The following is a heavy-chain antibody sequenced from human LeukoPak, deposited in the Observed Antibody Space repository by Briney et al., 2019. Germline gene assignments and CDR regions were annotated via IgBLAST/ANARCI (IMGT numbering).Heavy chain of an antibody. Sequence: GASVKVSCKASGYTFTSYAMNWVRQAPGQGLEWMGWISANNGDIHPAQKFQGRVTMTTDTSTTTAYMELRSLRSDDTAVYYCVKDYNYVIDYWGQGTLVTVSS. CDR3: VKDYNYVIDY. CDR1: GYTFTSYA. J-gene: IGHJ4*02. D-gene: IGHD5-24*01. V-gene: IGHV1-18*01. CDR2: ISANNGDI.